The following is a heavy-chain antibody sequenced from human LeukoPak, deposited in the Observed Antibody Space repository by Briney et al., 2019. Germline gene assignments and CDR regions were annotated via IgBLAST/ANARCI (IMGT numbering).Heavy chain of an antibody. Sequence: GASVTVSCKASGYTFTDFYIHWVRQAPGQGLEWMGWINPNIGDTTYAQNFQGRVTMTRDNSITTAYMEVSGLRDDDTAVYSCARDTVAQSRTGFDLWGQGTLVTVSS. D-gene: IGHD2-8*02. J-gene: IGHJ5*02. CDR3: ARDTVAQSRTGFDL. CDR2: INPNIGDT. V-gene: IGHV1-2*02. CDR1: GYTFTDFY.